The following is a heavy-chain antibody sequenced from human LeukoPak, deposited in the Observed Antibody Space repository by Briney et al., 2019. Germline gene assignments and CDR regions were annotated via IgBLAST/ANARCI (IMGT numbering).Heavy chain of an antibody. CDR2: IKSKTDGGTT. V-gene: IGHV3-15*01. J-gene: IGHJ3*02. D-gene: IGHD3-3*01. Sequence: GGSLRLSCAASGFTFNTFAISWVRRAPGKGLEWVGRIKSKTDGGTTDYAAPVKGRFTISRDDSKNTLYLQMNSLKTEDTAVYYCTTMGFLEWLGAFDIWGQGTMVTVSS. CDR3: TTMGFLEWLGAFDI. CDR1: GFTFNTFA.